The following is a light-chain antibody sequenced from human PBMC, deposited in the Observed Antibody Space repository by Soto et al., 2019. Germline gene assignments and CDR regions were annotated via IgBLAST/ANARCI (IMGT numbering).Light chain of an antibody. CDR3: QQFGTSPPRT. CDR2: GAS. CDR1: PSVSSND. V-gene: IGKV3-20*01. J-gene: IGKJ5*01. Sequence: EIVLTQSPGTLSLSPGERATLSCRASPSVSSNDLAWYQKKPGQAPRLPIYGASSRATAIPDRFSGSGSGTDFALTISRLEPEDFAVYYCQQFGTSPPRTFGQGTRLEIK.